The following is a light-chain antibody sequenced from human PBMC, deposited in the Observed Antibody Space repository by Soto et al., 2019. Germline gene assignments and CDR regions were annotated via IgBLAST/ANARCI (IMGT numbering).Light chain of an antibody. Sequence: QSALTQPASVSGSPGQSITISCTGTSSDVGGYNYVSWYQQHPGKAPKLMIYDVSNRPSGVSNRFSGSKSGNTASLTISRLQAEDEPDYYCSSYTSSSTVVFGGGTKLTVL. CDR2: DVS. V-gene: IGLV2-14*01. J-gene: IGLJ2*01. CDR1: SSDVGGYNY. CDR3: SSYTSSSTVV.